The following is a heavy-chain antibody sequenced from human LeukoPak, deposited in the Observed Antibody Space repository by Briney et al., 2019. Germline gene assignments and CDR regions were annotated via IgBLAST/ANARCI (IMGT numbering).Heavy chain of an antibody. CDR1: GFTVSSNY. Sequence: GGSLRLSCAASGFTVSSNYMSWIRQAPGKGLEWVSYISSSSSTIYYADSVKGRFTISRDNAKNSLYLQMNSLRAEDTAVYYCARDWVWFGDYWGQGTLVTVSS. V-gene: IGHV3-11*04. D-gene: IGHD3-10*01. J-gene: IGHJ4*02. CDR2: ISSSSSTI. CDR3: ARDWVWFGDY.